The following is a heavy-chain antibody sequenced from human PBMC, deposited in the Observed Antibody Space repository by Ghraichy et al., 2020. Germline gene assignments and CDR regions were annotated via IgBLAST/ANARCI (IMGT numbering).Heavy chain of an antibody. CDR3: ARDDSWSFDY. Sequence: GGSLRLSCAASGFTFSSYSLNWVRQAPGKGLEWVSYISSTSAIYYADSVRGRFTISRDNANNLLYLQMNSLRDEDTAVYYCARDDSWSFDYWGQGTLVTVSS. J-gene: IGHJ4*02. CDR1: GFTFSSYS. V-gene: IGHV3-48*02. CDR2: ISSTSAI. D-gene: IGHD2-8*02.